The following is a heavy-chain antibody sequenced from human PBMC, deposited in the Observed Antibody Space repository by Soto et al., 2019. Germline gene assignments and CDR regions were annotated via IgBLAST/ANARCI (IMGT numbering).Heavy chain of an antibody. CDR3: AREVRFLEWLYYYYYYMDV. V-gene: IGHV3-7*01. Sequence: GGSLRLSCAASGFTFSSYWMSWVRQAPWKGLEWVANIKQDGSEKYYVDSVKGRFTISRDNAKNSLYLQMNSLRAEDTAVYYCAREVRFLEWLYYYYYYMDVWAKGTTVTVSS. CDR2: IKQDGSEK. CDR1: GFTFSSYW. D-gene: IGHD3-3*01. J-gene: IGHJ6*03.